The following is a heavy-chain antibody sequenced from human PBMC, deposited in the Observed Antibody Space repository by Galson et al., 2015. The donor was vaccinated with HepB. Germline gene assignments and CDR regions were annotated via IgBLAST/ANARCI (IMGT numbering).Heavy chain of an antibody. CDR2: MYSGGSA. J-gene: IGHJ3*02. CDR1: GFTFNDYY. Sequence: SLRLSCAASGFTFNDYYMSWVRQAPGRGLQWVSLMYSGGSARYAESVRGRFIISRDSSKNTVYLQMNSLRVEDTAMYYCAAHSMKDIWGQGTMVTVSS. CDR3: AAHSMKDI. V-gene: IGHV3-53*01.